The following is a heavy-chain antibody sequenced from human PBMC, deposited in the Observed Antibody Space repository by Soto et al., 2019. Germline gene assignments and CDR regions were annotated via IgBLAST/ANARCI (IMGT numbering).Heavy chain of an antibody. CDR1: GFTFSSYA. D-gene: IGHD6-19*01. CDR2: ISGSGGST. CDR3: AKFPYRGSGWFYDAFDI. V-gene: IGHV3-23*01. J-gene: IGHJ3*02. Sequence: QSGGSLRLSCAASGFTFSSYAMSWVRQAPGKGLEWVSAISGSGGSTYYADSVKGRFTISRDNSKNTLYLQMNSLRAEDTAVYYCAKFPYRGSGWFYDAFDIWGQGTMVTVSS.